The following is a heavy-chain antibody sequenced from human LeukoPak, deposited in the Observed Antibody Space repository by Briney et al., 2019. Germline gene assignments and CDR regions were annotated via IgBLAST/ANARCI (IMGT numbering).Heavy chain of an antibody. V-gene: IGHV3-48*03. CDR3: ARDGWIQLWTHYYYYGMDV. Sequence: GGSLRLSCAASGFTYSSYEMNWVRQDPGKGLEWVSYISSSGSTIYYADSVKGRFTISRDNAKNSLYLQMNSLRAEDTAVYYCARDGWIQLWTHYYYYGMDVWGKGTTVTVSS. D-gene: IGHD5-18*01. CDR1: GFTYSSYE. CDR2: ISSSGSTI. J-gene: IGHJ6*04.